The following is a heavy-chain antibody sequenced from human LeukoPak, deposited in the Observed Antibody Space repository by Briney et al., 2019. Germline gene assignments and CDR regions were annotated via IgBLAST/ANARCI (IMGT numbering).Heavy chain of an antibody. D-gene: IGHD1-26*01. CDR1: GYTFTSYY. Sequence: GASVKVSCKASGYTFTSYYMHWVRQAPGQGLEWMGIINPSGGSTSYAQKFQGRVTMTRDMSTSTVHMELSSLRSEDTAVYYCARVVGASAFDIWGQGTMVTVSS. CDR2: INPSGGST. V-gene: IGHV1-46*01. J-gene: IGHJ3*02. CDR3: ARVVGASAFDI.